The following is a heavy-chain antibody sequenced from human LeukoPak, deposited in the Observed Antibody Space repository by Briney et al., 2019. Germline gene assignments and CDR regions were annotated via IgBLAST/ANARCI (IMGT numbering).Heavy chain of an antibody. D-gene: IGHD3-3*01. CDR1: GYIFTDYY. J-gene: IGHJ6*03. V-gene: IGHV1-2*02. Sequence: ASVKVSCKASGYIFTDYYMHWVRQAPGQGLEWMGWINPKNGDRNYAQKFQDGVTLTRDTSISTAYMELRRLRLDDTAVYYCAEGIGGYYMDVWGKGTTVTVSS. CDR2: INPKNGDR. CDR3: AEGIGGYYMDV.